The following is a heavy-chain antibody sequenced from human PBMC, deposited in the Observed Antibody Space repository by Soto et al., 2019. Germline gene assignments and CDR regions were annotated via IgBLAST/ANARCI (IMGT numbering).Heavy chain of an antibody. V-gene: IGHV4-34*01. J-gene: IGHJ4*02. CDR1: GGSFSGYY. CDR3: ATRSVYCTNGVCHPINDY. CDR2: INHSGST. D-gene: IGHD2-8*01. Sequence: SETLSLTCAVYGGSFSGYYWSWIRQPPGKGLEWIGEINHSGSTNYNPSLKSRVTISVDTSKNQFSLKLSSVTAADTAVYYCATRSVYCTNGVCHPINDYWGQGTLVTVSS.